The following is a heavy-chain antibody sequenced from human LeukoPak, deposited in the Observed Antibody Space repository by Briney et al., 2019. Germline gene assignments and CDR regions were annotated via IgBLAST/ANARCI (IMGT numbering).Heavy chain of an antibody. Sequence: GGSLRLSCAASGFTFSGFSMSWVRQSPRKGLEWVANIKQDGSERYYVDSVKGRFTISRDNAKNSLSLQMNNLRVEDTAVYYCARAGSHWHYVYWGQGTVVTVSS. J-gene: IGHJ4*02. CDR1: GFTFSGFS. V-gene: IGHV3-7*01. CDR2: IKQDGSER. D-gene: IGHD3-10*01. CDR3: ARAGSHWHYVY.